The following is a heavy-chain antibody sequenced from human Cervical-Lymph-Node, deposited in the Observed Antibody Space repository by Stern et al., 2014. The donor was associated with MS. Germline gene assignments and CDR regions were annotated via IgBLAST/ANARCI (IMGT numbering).Heavy chain of an antibody. J-gene: IGHJ3*02. CDR3: ARGLLGSENAFDI. Sequence: VHLVESGAEVKKPVASVKVSCKASGYTFTSYGISWVRQAPGQGLEGMVGISAYNGNTNYAQKLQGRVTMTTDTSTSTAYMELRSLRSDDTAVYYCARGLLGSENAFDIWGQGTMVTVSS. CDR1: GYTFTSYG. V-gene: IGHV1-18*01. D-gene: IGHD2-15*01. CDR2: ISAYNGNT.